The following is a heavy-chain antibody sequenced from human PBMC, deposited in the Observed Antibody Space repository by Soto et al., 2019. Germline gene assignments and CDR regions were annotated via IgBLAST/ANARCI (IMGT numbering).Heavy chain of an antibody. J-gene: IGHJ4*02. D-gene: IGHD3-22*01. V-gene: IGHV3-7*04. CDR2: IKQDGSEK. CDR3: ARGGTSMIVVSAFDD. CDR1: GFAFSNYW. Sequence: EVQLVESGGGLVQPGGSLRLSCAASGFAFSNYWMSWVRQAPGKGLDWVATIKQDGSEKYYVDSVKGRFTISRDKAKNSLYLQMNILRAEDTAVYHCARGGTSMIVVSAFDDWGQGALVTVSS.